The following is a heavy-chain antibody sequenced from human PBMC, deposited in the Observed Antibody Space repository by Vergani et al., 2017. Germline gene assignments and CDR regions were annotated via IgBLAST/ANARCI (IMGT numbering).Heavy chain of an antibody. Sequence: QLQLQESGPGLVKPSETLSLTCTVSGGSISSSSYYWGWIRQPPGKGLEWIGSLYYSGSTYYNPSLKSRVTISVDTSQNQFSLKLSSVTAADTAVYYCARLGRYSSSWYYFDYWGQGTLVTVSS. J-gene: IGHJ4*02. CDR2: LYYSGST. CDR1: GGSISSSSYY. D-gene: IGHD6-13*01. V-gene: IGHV4-39*01. CDR3: ARLGRYSSSWYYFDY.